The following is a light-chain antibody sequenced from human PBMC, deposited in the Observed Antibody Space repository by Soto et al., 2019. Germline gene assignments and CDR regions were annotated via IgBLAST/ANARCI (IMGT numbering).Light chain of an antibody. CDR3: QQYNNWPF. Sequence: EIVMTQSPATLSVSPGERATLSCRATQSVRSNLAWYQQKPGQAPRLLIYGASTRATGIPARFSGSGSGTEFTLTISSLQSEDFAVYYCQQYNNWPFFGGGTKVDIK. J-gene: IGKJ4*01. CDR1: QSVRSN. CDR2: GAS. V-gene: IGKV3-15*01.